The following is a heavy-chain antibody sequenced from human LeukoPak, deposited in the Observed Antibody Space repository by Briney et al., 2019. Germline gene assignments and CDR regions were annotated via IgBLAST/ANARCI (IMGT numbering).Heavy chain of an antibody. CDR2: ISGSGGST. CDR3: AKGGSSWFFDY. V-gene: IGHV3-23*01. J-gene: IGHJ4*02. D-gene: IGHD6-13*01. Sequence: GGSLRLSCAASGFTLSSYAMRWVRRAPGKGLEWVSAISGSGGSTYYADSVKGRFTISRDNSKNTLYLQMNSLRAEDTAVYYCAKGGSSWFFDYWGQGTLVTVSS. CDR1: GFTLSSYA.